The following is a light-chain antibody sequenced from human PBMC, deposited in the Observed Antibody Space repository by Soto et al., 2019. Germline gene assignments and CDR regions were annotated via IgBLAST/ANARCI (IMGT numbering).Light chain of an antibody. Sequence: SYELTQPPSVSVAPGQTARITCGGNNIRTKSVHWYQQKPGQAPVLVVCDDSDRPSGVPERFSGSNSGNTATLTISRVEAGDEADYFCQVWDSGSEHYVFGAGTKVTVL. V-gene: IGLV3-21*02. CDR2: DDS. J-gene: IGLJ1*01. CDR3: QVWDSGSEHYV. CDR1: NIRTKS.